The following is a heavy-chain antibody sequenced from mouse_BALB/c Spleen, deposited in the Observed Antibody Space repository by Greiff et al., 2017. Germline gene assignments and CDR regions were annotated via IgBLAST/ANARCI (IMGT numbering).Heavy chain of an antibody. D-gene: IGHD1-1*01. CDR1: GYTFTDYS. J-gene: IGHJ2*01. CDR2: ISTYYGDA. V-gene: IGHV1S137*01. Sequence: QVQLQQSGAELVRPGVSVKISCKGSGYTFTDYSMHWVKQSHAKSLEWIGVISTYYGDASYNQKFKGKATMTVDKSSSTAYMELARLTSEDSAIYYCARTVPGRGGYFDYWGQGTTLTVSS. CDR3: ARTVPGRGGYFDY.